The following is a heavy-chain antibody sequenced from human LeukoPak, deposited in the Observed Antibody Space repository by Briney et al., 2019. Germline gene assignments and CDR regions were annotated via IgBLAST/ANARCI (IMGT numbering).Heavy chain of an antibody. CDR3: ARVVDYDILTGYHLGFDY. J-gene: IGHJ4*02. D-gene: IGHD3-9*01. V-gene: IGHV1-18*01. CDR2: ISAYNGNT. CDR1: GYTFTSYG. Sequence: ASVKVSCKASGYTFTSYGISWVRQAPGQGLEWMGWISAYNGNTNYAQKLQGRVTMTTDTSTSTAYMELSRLRSDDTAVYYCARVVDYDILTGYHLGFDYWGQGTLVTVSS.